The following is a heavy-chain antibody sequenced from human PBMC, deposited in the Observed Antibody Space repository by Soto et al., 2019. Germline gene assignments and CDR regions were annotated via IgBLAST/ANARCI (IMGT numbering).Heavy chain of an antibody. V-gene: IGHV3-33*01. CDR3: ARGGCSGGSCYSGYYYYYMDV. D-gene: IGHD2-15*01. J-gene: IGHJ6*03. Sequence: ESGGGVVQPGRSLRLSCAASGFTFSSYGMHWVRQAPGKGLEWVAVIWYDGNNKYYADSVKGRFTISRDNSKNTLYLQMNSLRAEDTAVYYCARGGCSGGSCYSGYYYYYMDVWGKGTAVTVSS. CDR1: GFTFSSYG. CDR2: IWYDGNNK.